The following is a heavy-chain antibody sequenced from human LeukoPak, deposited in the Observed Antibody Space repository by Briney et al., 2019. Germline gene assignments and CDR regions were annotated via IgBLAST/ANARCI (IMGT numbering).Heavy chain of an antibody. V-gene: IGHV4-59*01. CDR1: GDSLGIYK. CDR3: AREWSGFDF. Sequence: SETLSLTCSVSGDSLGIYKWSWIRQPPGKGLEWIAHISSSGSAIYNPSLMSRVSMAVDTSKNQFSLRLISVTAADTAVYYCAREWSGFDFWGQGIMVTVSS. J-gene: IGHJ3*01. CDR2: ISSSGSA. D-gene: IGHD2-15*01.